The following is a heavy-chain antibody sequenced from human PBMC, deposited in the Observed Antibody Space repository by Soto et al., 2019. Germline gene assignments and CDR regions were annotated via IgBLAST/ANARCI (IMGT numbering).Heavy chain of an antibody. J-gene: IGHJ4*02. V-gene: IGHV3-23*01. CDR1: GFSFSISP. D-gene: IGHD3-3*01. CDR3: AKGRKPDHDDGLCAFDS. Sequence: GGSLRLSCAASGFSFSISPMHWVRQAPGKGPEWVSGISGGGGGTYYADSVKGRFTISRDPSTTTLFLDMYSLGAEDTAIYYCAKGRKPDHDDGLCAFDSWGQGVLVTVSS. CDR2: ISGGGGGT.